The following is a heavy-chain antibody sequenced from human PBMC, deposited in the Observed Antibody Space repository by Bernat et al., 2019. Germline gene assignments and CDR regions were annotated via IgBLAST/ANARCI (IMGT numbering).Heavy chain of an antibody. V-gene: IGHV1-18*01. Sequence: QVQLVQSGAEVKKPGAPVKVSCKASGYTFTSYGISWARQAPGQGLEWMGWISAYNGNTNYAQKLQGRVTMTTDTSTSTAYMELRSLGSDDTAVYYCARSSPGLVPGSELGYWGQGTLVTVSS. J-gene: IGHJ4*02. D-gene: IGHD6-19*01. CDR1: GYTFTSYG. CDR2: ISAYNGNT. CDR3: ARSSPGLVPGSELGY.